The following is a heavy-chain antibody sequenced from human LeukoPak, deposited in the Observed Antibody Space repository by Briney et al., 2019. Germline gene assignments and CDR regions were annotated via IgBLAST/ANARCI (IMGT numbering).Heavy chain of an antibody. D-gene: IGHD3-22*01. V-gene: IGHV1-46*01. J-gene: IGHJ5*02. CDR2: INPSGGST. CDR1: GYTFTSYY. Sequence: GASVQVSCKASGYTFTSYYMHWVRQAPGQGLEWMGIINPSGGSTRYAQKFQGRVHMTRDMSTNTVYMELSSLRSEDTAVYYCARWDINYYDSSGYPRGWFDPWGQGTLVTVSS. CDR3: ARWDINYYDSSGYPRGWFDP.